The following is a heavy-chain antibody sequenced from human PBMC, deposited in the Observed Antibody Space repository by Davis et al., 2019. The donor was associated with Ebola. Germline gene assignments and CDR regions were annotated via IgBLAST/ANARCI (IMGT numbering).Heavy chain of an antibody. D-gene: IGHD2-2*01. V-gene: IGHV3-7*01. J-gene: IGHJ4*02. CDR3: ARDLLGWNIVVVPAAIPMAYFDY. CDR2: IKQDGSEK. Sequence: GGSLRLSCAASGFTFSSYAMSWVRQAPGKGLEWVANIKQDGSEKYYVDSVKGRFTISRDNAKNSLYLQMNSLRAEDTAVYYCARDLLGWNIVVVPAAIPMAYFDYWGQGTLVTVSS. CDR1: GFTFSSYA.